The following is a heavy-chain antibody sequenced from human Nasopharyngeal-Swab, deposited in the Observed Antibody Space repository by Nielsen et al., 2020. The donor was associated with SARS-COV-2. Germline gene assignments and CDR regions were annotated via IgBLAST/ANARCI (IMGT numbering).Heavy chain of an antibody. D-gene: IGHD3-3*01. CDR3: ARGIGVLRFLEWSHMDV. V-gene: IGHV1-46*01. J-gene: IGHJ6*03. CDR1: GYTFISYY. Sequence: ASVLVSCKASGYTFISYYMHWVRQAPGQGLEWMGIINPSGGSTSYAQKFQGRVTMTRDTSTSTVYMELSSLRSEDTAVYYCARGIGVLRFLEWSHMDVWGKGTTVTVSS. CDR2: INPSGGST.